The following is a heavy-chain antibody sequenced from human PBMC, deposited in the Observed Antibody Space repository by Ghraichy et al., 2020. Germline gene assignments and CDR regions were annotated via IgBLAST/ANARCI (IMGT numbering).Heavy chain of an antibody. CDR2: IHSSGNT. J-gene: IGHJ4*02. D-gene: IGHD2-2*01. CDR3: ARQCCDCDRLSCLRPFDY. V-gene: IGHV4-39*01. Sequence: SETLSLSCTVSGGSISSSSHYWGWIRQPPGKGLEWIGSIHSSGNTNYSPSLKSRVTISMDTSKNQFSLRLSSVTAADTALYFCARQCCDCDRLSCLRPFDYWGQGTLVTVSS. CDR1: GGSISSSSHY.